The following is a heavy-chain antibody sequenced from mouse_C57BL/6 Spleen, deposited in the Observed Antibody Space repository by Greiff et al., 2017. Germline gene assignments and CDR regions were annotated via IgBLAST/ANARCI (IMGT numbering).Heavy chain of an antibody. D-gene: IGHD2-1*01. CDR1: GPSFPNYF. CDR2: INPLSGGT. V-gene: IGHV1-54*01. J-gene: IGHJ3*01. CDR3: ANGNYGAY. Sequence: VQLQQSGADLPPPWTSSPFHRNASGPSFPNYFVYFLNHMPLPFLYFIVFINPLSGGTNYNEKFNGKATLTADKSSSTAYMQLSSLTSEDSAVYFCANGNYGAYWGQGTLVTVSA.